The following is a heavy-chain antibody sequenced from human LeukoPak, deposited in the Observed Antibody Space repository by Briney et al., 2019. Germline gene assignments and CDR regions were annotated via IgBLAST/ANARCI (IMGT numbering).Heavy chain of an antibody. CDR2: ISGSGGRT. D-gene: IGHD1-26*01. V-gene: IGHV3-23*01. CDR1: GFTFSSYA. CDR3: AREDSGSYYSDY. J-gene: IGHJ4*02. Sequence: PGGSLRLSCAASGFTFSSYAVSWVRQAPGKGLEWVAVISGSGGRTYYADSVKGRFTISRDNSKNTQYLQMNSLRAEDTALYYCAREDSGSYYSDYWGQGTLVTVSS.